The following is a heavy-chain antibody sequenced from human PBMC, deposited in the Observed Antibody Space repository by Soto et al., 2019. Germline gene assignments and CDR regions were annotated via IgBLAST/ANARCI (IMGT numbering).Heavy chain of an antibody. CDR2: IYYSGGT. J-gene: IGHJ5*02. CDR1: GASIGSGDYY. Sequence: SETLSLTCAVSGASIGSGDYYWSWIRQHPGKGLEWIGYIYYSGGTYYNPSLKSRVTISVDTSKNQFSLELSSVTAADTAVYYCASIYDSCGYYYGNNGFDPWGQGTLVTVSS. D-gene: IGHD3-22*01. CDR3: ASIYDSCGYYYGNNGFDP. V-gene: IGHV4-31*11.